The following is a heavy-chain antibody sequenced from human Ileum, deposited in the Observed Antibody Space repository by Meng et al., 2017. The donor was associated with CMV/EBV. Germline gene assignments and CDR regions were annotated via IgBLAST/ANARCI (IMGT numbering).Heavy chain of an antibody. CDR2: MNPNSGNT. CDR1: TFNSYD. CDR3: ARGTRQVTIFGVVTLFDP. Sequence: TFNSYDINWGRQATGQGLEWMGWMNPNSGNTGYAQKFQGRVTITRNTSISTAYMELSSLRSEDTAVYYCARGTRQVTIFGVVTLFDPWGQGTLVTVSS. V-gene: IGHV1-8*03. D-gene: IGHD3-3*01. J-gene: IGHJ5*02.